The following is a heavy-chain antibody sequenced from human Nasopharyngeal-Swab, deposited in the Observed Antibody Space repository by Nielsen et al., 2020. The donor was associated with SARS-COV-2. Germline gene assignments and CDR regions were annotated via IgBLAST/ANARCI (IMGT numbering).Heavy chain of an antibody. CDR1: GYTFISYD. CDR3: ARGRRVVVPAAIYYWFDP. V-gene: IGHV1-8*01. D-gene: IGHD2-2*01. Sequence: ASVQVSCKASGYTFISYDINWVRQATGQGIEWMGWMNPNRGNTGYAQKFQGRVTMTRNTSISTAYMELSSLRSEDTAVYYCARGRRVVVPAAIYYWFDPWGQGTLVTVSS. J-gene: IGHJ5*02. CDR2: MNPNRGNT.